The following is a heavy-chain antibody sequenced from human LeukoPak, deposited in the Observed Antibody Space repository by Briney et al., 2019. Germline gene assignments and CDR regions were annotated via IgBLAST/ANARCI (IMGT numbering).Heavy chain of an antibody. J-gene: IGHJ6*02. V-gene: IGHV3-7*03. CDR3: ARGGGLDV. CDR1: GFTFSSYW. Sequence: GGSLRLSCAASGFTFSSYWMNWARQAPGKGLEWVASINHNGSVNYYVDSVKGRFTISRDNAKNSLYLQMSNLRAEDTAVHFCARGGGLDVWGQGATVTVSS. D-gene: IGHD3-16*01. CDR2: INHNGSVN.